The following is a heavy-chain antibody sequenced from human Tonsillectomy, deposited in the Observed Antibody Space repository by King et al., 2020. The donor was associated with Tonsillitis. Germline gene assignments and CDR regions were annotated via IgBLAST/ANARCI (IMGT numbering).Heavy chain of an antibody. CDR3: ARPVEYCSGGRCPLGVFDS. J-gene: IGHJ3*02. D-gene: IGHD2-15*01. CDR2: IYPGDSAT. V-gene: IGHV5-51*01. Sequence: VQLVESGAEVKKPGESLKISCKGSGYRFTSYWIGWVRQMPGKGLEWMGIIYPGDSATRYSPSFQGQVTISVDKSINTAYLQWSSLKASDTALYYCARPVEYCSGGRCPLGVFDSWGQGTMVTVSS. CDR1: GYRFTSYW.